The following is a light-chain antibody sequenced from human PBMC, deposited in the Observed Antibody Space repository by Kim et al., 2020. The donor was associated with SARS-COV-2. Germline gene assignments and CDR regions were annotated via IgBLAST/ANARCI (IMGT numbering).Light chain of an antibody. J-gene: IGKJ2*01. V-gene: IGKV4-1*01. CDR3: QQYYSAPYT. CDR2: WAS. Sequence: DIVMTQSPDSLAVSLGERTTINCKSSQSLLYDSNQKIYLAWYQQKPGQPPKLLIYWASTRESGVPDRFSGSGSETDFTLTISSLQAEDVAVYYCQQYYSAPYTFGQGTKLEI. CDR1: QSLLYDSNQKIY.